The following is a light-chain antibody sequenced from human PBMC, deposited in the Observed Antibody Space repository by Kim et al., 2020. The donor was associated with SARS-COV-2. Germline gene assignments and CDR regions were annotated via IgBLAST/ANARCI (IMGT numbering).Light chain of an antibody. Sequence: GRRATMSCSGSSSNIGSNYVYWYQQLPGTAPKLLIYSNNQRPSGVPDRFSGSKSGTSASLAISGLRSEDEADYYCAAWDDSLSGWVFGGGTKVTVL. CDR3: AAWDDSLSGWV. J-gene: IGLJ3*02. CDR2: SNN. V-gene: IGLV1-47*02. CDR1: SSNIGSNY.